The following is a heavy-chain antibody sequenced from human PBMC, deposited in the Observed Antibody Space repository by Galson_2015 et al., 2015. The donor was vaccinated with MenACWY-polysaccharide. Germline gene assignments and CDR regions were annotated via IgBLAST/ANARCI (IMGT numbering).Heavy chain of an antibody. D-gene: IGHD6-13*01. Sequence: LRLSCAASGFTFSSYAMSWVRQVPGKGLEWVSGISGSGGSTYYADSVKGRFTTSRDNSKNMLYLQMNSLKAEDTAVYYCAKDRYSSSWYFDYWGQGTLVTVSS. V-gene: IGHV3-23*01. J-gene: IGHJ4*02. CDR1: GFTFSSYA. CDR2: ISGSGGST. CDR3: AKDRYSSSWYFDY.